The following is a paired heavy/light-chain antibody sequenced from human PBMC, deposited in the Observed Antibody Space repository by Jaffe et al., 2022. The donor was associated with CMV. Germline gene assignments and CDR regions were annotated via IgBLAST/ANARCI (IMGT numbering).Light chain of an antibody. CDR1: QSISSY. J-gene: IGKJ1*01. V-gene: IGKV1-39*01. Sequence: DIQMTQSPSSLSASVGDRVTITCRASQSISSYLNWYQQKPGKAPKLLIYAASSLQSGVPSRFSGSGSGTDFTLTISSLQPEDFATYYCQQSYSTPQRTFGQGTKVEIK. CDR2: AAS. CDR3: QQSYSTPQRT.
Heavy chain of an antibody. CDR3: ARDIFQGYGDYGGDYYYGMDV. J-gene: IGHJ6*02. CDR1: GGTFSSYA. Sequence: QVQLVQSGAEVKKPGSSVKVSCKASGGTFSSYAISWVRQAPGQGLEWMGGIIPIFGTANYAQKFQGRVTITADESTSTAYMELSSLRSEDTAVYYCARDIFQGYGDYGGDYYYGMDVWGQGTTVTVSS. D-gene: IGHD4-17*01. CDR2: IIPIFGTA. V-gene: IGHV1-69*01.